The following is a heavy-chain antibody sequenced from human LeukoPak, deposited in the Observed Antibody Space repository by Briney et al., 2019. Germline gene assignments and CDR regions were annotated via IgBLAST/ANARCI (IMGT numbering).Heavy chain of an antibody. CDR3: AKGSTVVVPAAPNY. J-gene: IGHJ4*02. V-gene: IGHV3-30*02. CDR2: IRYDGSNK. D-gene: IGHD2-2*01. CDR1: GFTFSSYG. Sequence: GGSLRLSCADSGFTFSSYGMHWVRQAPGKGLEWVAFIRYDGSNKYYADSVKGRFTISRDNSKNTLYLQMNSLRAEDTAVYYCAKGSTVVVPAAPNYWGQGTLVTVSS.